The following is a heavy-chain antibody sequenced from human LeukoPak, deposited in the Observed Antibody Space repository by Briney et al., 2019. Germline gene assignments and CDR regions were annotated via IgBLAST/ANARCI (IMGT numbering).Heavy chain of an antibody. CDR3: ARARYCTSPSCPYYYYYYMDV. D-gene: IGHD2-2*01. CDR2: IYTSGSP. CDR1: GGSISSYY. V-gene: IGHV4-4*07. J-gene: IGHJ6*03. Sequence: PSETLFLTCTVSGGSISSYYWSWIRQTAGKGLEWIGRIYTSGSPNYNPSLKSRVTMSVDTSKNQFSLKLSSVTAADTAVYYCARARYCTSPSCPYYYYYYMDVWGKGTTVTVSS.